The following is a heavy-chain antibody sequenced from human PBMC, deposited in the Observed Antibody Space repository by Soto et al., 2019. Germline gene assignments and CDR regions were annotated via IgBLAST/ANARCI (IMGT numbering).Heavy chain of an antibody. CDR2: IYYSGST. V-gene: IGHV4-59*08. Sequence: SETLSLTCTVSGGSISSYYWSWIRQPPGKGLEWIGYIYYSGSTNYNPSLKSRVTISVDTSKNQFSLKLSSVTAADTAVYYCARHGGRMGSALDYWGQGTLVTVSS. D-gene: IGHD2-15*01. CDR3: ARHGGRMGSALDY. CDR1: GGSISSYY. J-gene: IGHJ4*02.